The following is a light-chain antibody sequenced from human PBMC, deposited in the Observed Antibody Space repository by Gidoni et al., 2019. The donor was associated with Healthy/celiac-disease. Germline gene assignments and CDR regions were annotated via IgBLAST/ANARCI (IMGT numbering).Light chain of an antibody. V-gene: IGKV1-39*01. CDR3: QQSYSTPRT. CDR1: QSISSY. J-gene: IGKJ2*01. CDR2: AAS. Sequence: DIPMHQSPSSPSASVVDRVTITCRESQSISSYLNWYQQKPGKAPKLLIYAASSLQSGVPSRFSGSGSGTDFTLTISSLQPEDFATYYCQQSYSTPRTFXQXTKLEIK.